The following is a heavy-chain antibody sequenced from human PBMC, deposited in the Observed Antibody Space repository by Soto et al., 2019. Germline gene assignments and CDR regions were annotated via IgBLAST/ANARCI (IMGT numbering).Heavy chain of an antibody. V-gene: IGHV4-34*01. J-gene: IGHJ6*02. D-gene: IGHD3-3*01. CDR1: GGSFSGYY. CDR3: ARAGKGDFWSGVYYYYGMDG. CDR2: INHSGST. Sequence: PSETLSLTCAVYGGSFSGYYWSWIRQPPGKGLEWIGEINHSGSTNYNPSLKSRVTISVDTSKNQFSLKLSSVTAADTAVYYCARAGKGDFWSGVYYYYGMDGWGQGTTVTVSS.